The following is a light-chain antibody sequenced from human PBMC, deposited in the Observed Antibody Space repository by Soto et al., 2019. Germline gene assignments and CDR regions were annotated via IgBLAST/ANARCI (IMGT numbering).Light chain of an antibody. J-gene: IGLJ2*01. Sequence: QSVLTQPASVSGSPGQSITISCTGTSSDVGGYNYVSWYQQYPGKAPKLIIYDVSNRPSGVSDRFSGSKSGETASLTISGLQGEDEADYYCSSHTGSNTLAFGGGTTLTVL. CDR2: DVS. CDR3: SSHTGSNTLA. CDR1: SSDVGGYNY. V-gene: IGLV2-14*03.